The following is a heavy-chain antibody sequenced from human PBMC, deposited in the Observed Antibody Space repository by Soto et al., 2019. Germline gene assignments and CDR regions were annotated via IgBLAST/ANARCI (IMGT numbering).Heavy chain of an antibody. D-gene: IGHD3-16*01. CDR3: ARHGGYYFDY. CDR1: GGSFSGYY. Sequence: QVQLQQWGAGLLKPSETLSVTCAVYGGSFSGYYWSWIRQPPGKGLEWIGEIGHGGGTNYNPSLETRVTISEDSSNNQFSLKVNSVTAADTAVYYCARHGGYYFDYWGQGAPVTVSS. CDR2: IGHGGGT. V-gene: IGHV4-34*01. J-gene: IGHJ4*02.